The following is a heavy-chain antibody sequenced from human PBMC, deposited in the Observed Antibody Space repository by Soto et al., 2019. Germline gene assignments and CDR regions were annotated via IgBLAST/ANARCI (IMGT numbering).Heavy chain of an antibody. D-gene: IGHD4-17*01. V-gene: IGHV4-30-2*01. CDR2: IYHSGST. CDR1: GGSISSGGYS. CDR3: ARAHYGDYGYGMDA. J-gene: IGHJ6*02. Sequence: QLQLQESGSGLVKPSQTLSLTCAVSGGSISSGGYSWSWIRQPPGKGLEWIGYIYHSGSTYYNPSLNSRVTIAVDRPKNQFSLKLSSVTAADTAVYYCARAHYGDYGYGMDAWGQGTTVTVSS.